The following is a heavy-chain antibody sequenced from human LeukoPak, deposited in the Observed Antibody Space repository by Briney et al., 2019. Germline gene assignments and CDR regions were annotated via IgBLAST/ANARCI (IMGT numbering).Heavy chain of an antibody. V-gene: IGHV4-30-2*01. Sequence: KTSETLSLTCAVSGGSISSGGYSWSWIRQPPGKGLEWIGYIYHSGSTYYNPSLKSRVTISVDRSKNQFSLKLSSVTAADTAVYYCAKSPGGSQLLLYYWGQGTLVTVSS. J-gene: IGHJ4*02. CDR3: AKSPGGSQLLLYY. CDR1: GGSISSGGYS. CDR2: IYHSGST. D-gene: IGHD2-2*01.